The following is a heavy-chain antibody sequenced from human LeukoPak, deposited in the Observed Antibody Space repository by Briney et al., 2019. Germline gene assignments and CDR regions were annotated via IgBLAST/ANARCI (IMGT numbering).Heavy chain of an antibody. CDR2: IIPIFGTA. D-gene: IGHD6-13*01. V-gene: IGHV1-69*05. Sequence: GASVKVSCKASGYTFSNYGISWVRQAPGQGLEWMGGIIPIFGTANYAQKFQGRVTITTDESTSTAYMELSSLRSEDTAVYYCAKNRQQLAILDAFDIWGQGTMVTVSS. J-gene: IGHJ3*02. CDR1: GYTFSNYG. CDR3: AKNRQQLAILDAFDI.